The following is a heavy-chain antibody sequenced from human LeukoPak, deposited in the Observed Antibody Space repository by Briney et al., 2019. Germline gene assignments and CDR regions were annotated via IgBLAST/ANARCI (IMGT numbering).Heavy chain of an antibody. CDR1: GYTFTGYY. CDR2: INPNSGGT. J-gene: IGHJ4*02. CDR3: ARSYSGYDLLFDY. D-gene: IGHD5-12*01. Sequence: GASVKVSCKASGYTFTGYYMHWVRQAPGQGLEWMGWINPNSGGTNYAQKFRGWVTMTRDTSISTAYMELSRLRSDDTAVYYCARSYSGYDLLFDYWGQGTLVTVSS. V-gene: IGHV1-2*04.